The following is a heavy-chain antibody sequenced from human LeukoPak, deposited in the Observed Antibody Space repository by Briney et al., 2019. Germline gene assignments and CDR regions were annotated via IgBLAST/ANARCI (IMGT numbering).Heavy chain of an antibody. Sequence: SETLSLTCTVSGGSISNYFWSWIRQPPGEGLEWIGYVYYSGSTNYNPSLKSRVTISVETSKNQFSLNLSSVTAADTAVYYCARRAGTGGRDYFDYWGQGTLVTVSS. D-gene: IGHD3/OR15-3a*01. J-gene: IGHJ4*02. CDR3: ARRAGTGGRDYFDY. V-gene: IGHV4-59*08. CDR2: VYYSGST. CDR1: GGSISNYF.